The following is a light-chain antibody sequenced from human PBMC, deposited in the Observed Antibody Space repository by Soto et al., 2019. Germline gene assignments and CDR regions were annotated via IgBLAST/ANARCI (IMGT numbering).Light chain of an antibody. CDR3: QQYYSSPRT. Sequence: DIVVTQSPASLAVSLGERATINCKSSQSVLYTSNNKNYLGWYQQKPGQSPKLLIYWASTRESGVPDRFSGSGSGTDFTLTITSLQAEDVAVYYCQQYYSSPRTFGQGTKLEIK. V-gene: IGKV4-1*01. CDR1: QSVLYTSNNKNY. CDR2: WAS. J-gene: IGKJ2*01.